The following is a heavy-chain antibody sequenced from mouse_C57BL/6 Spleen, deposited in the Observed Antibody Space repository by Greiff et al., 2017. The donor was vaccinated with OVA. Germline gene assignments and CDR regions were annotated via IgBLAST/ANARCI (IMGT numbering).Heavy chain of an antibody. J-gene: IGHJ2*01. CDR2: ISYDGSN. CDR3: ARDHGH. CDR1: GYSITSGYY. Sequence: EVKLVESGPGLVKPSQSLSLTCSVTGYSITSGYYWNWIRQFPGNKLEWMGYISYDGSNNYNPSLKNRISITRDTSKNQFFLKLNSVTTEDTATYYCARDHGHWGQGTTLTVSS. V-gene: IGHV3-6*01. D-gene: IGHD1-2*01.